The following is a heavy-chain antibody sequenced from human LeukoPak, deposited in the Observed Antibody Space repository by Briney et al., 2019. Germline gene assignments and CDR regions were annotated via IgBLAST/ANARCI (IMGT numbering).Heavy chain of an antibody. D-gene: IGHD2-15*01. CDR2: VYYSGSA. CDR3: ARDQDSGWFDP. CDR1: GGSISSYY. J-gene: IGHJ5*02. Sequence: SETLSLTCTVSGGSISSYYWSWIRQPPGKGLEWIGYVYYSGSAHYNPSLKSRVTISVDTSKNQFSLKLNSVTAADTAVYYCARDQDSGWFDPWGQGTLVTVSS. V-gene: IGHV4-59*01.